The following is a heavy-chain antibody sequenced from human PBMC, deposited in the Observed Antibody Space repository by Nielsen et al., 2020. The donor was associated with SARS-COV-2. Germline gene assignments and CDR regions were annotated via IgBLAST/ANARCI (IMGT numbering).Heavy chain of an antibody. CDR2: IDPSDSYT. CDR3: ARTSKQWLVYYYYYYGMDV. V-gene: IGHV5-10-1*01. Sequence: KVSCKGSGYSFTSYWISWVRQMPGKGLEWMGRIDPSDSYTNYSPSFQGHVTISADKSISTAYLQWSSLKASDTAMYYCARTSKQWLVYYYYYYGMDVWGQGTTVTVSS. CDR1: GYSFTSYW. D-gene: IGHD6-19*01. J-gene: IGHJ6*02.